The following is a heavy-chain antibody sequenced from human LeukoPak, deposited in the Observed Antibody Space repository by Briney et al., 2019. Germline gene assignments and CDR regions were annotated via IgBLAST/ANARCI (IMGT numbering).Heavy chain of an antibody. D-gene: IGHD6-13*01. Sequence: ASVKVSCKASGYTFTSYGISWVRQALGQGLEWMGWISAYNGNTNYAQKLQGRVTMTTDTSTSTAYMELRSLRSDDTAVYYCARRLSSSRYVRPWFDPWGQGTLVTVSS. J-gene: IGHJ5*02. CDR2: ISAYNGNT. CDR3: ARRLSSSRYVRPWFDP. CDR1: GYTFTSYG. V-gene: IGHV1-18*01.